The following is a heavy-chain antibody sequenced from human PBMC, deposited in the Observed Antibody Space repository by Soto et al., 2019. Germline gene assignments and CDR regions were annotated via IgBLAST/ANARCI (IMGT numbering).Heavy chain of an antibody. V-gene: IGHV3-23*01. CDR1: GFTFSSYA. Sequence: EVQLLESGGGLVQPGGSLRLSCAASGFTFSSYAMSWIRQAPGKGLDWVSTISGSGGTTYYADSVKGRFTISRDNSKNTLDLQMNSLRGEDTAYYYCAKDPYPWDGVAVIGNWFDPWGQGTLVTVSS. CDR3: AKDPYPWDGVAVIGNWFDP. CDR2: ISGSGGTT. J-gene: IGHJ5*02. D-gene: IGHD6-19*01.